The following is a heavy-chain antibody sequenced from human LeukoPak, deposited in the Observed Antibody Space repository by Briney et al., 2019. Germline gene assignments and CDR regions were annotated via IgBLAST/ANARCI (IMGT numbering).Heavy chain of an antibody. D-gene: IGHD6-6*01. Sequence: SETLSLTCTVSGGSISSSSYYWGWIRQPPGKGLEWIGSIYYSGSTYYNPSLKSRVTISVDTSKDQFSLKLSSVTAADTAVYYRASTRRAARPGFDYWGQGTLVTVSS. CDR3: ASTRRAARPGFDY. J-gene: IGHJ4*02. CDR1: GGSISSSSYY. V-gene: IGHV4-39*01. CDR2: IYYSGST.